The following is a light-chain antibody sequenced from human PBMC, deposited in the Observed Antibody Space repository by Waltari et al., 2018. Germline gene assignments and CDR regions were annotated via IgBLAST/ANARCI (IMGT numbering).Light chain of an antibody. CDR1: SSDVGPYDF. V-gene: IGLV2-14*03. Sequence: QSALTQPASMSGSPGQSLTISCTGTSSDVGPYDFVSCYQQHPGKAPKLMIYDVSKWPPGVSNRFSGSTSGNTATLTISGLQTEDGAVYYCASHTDLRPMIFCGGTKLTVL. CDR3: ASHTDLRPMI. J-gene: IGLJ2*01. CDR2: DVS.